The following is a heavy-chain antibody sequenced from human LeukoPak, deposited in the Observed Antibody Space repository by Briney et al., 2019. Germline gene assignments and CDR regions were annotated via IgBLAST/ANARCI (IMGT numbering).Heavy chain of an antibody. J-gene: IGHJ4*02. CDR1: GYTFTSYG. D-gene: IGHD3-3*01. V-gene: IGHV1-18*01. CDR2: ISAYNGNT. Sequence: ASVKVSCKASGYTFTSYGISWVRQAPGQGLEWMGWISAYNGNTNYAQKLQGRVTMTTDTSTSTAYMELSSLRSEDTAVYYCATARKEMYYFWSGYYIGYWGQGTLVTVSS. CDR3: ATARKEMYYFWSGYYIGY.